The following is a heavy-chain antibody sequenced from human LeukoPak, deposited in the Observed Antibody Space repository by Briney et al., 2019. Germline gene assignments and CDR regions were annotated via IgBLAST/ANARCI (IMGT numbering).Heavy chain of an antibody. D-gene: IGHD3-16*02. Sequence: SQTLSLTCDISGDSVSSASAGWNWIRQSPSRGLEWLGRIYYRSQWYNDDAVSVKSRITINPDTSKNQFSLQLNSVTPEDTAVYYCARQRRLITFGGVISYWGQGTLVTVSS. J-gene: IGHJ4*02. V-gene: IGHV6-1*01. CDR2: IYYRSQWYN. CDR1: GDSVSSASAG. CDR3: ARQRRLITFGGVISY.